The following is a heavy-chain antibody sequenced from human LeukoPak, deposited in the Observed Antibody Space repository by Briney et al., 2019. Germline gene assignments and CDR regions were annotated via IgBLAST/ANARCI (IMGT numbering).Heavy chain of an antibody. J-gene: IGHJ3*02. CDR2: IRYDGSNK. Sequence: GGSLRLSCAASGFTFSSYGMHWVRQAPGKGLEWVAFIRYDGSNKYYADSVKGRFTISRDNSKNTLYLQMNSLRAEDTAVYYCAKLYDYVWGSYLPGAFDIWGQGTMVTVSS. V-gene: IGHV3-30*02. CDR3: AKLYDYVWGSYLPGAFDI. D-gene: IGHD3-16*02. CDR1: GFTFSSYG.